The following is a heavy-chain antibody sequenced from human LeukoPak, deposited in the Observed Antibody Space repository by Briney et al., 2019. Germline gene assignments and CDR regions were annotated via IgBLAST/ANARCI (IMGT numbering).Heavy chain of an antibody. CDR3: AHRRVGIQPFDY. J-gene: IGHJ4*02. CDR2: IYWDDDK. Sequence: SGPTLVKPTQTLTLTCTSSGFSFSTSGVGVGWIRQTPGKALEWLALIYWDDDKRYNPSLKSRLTITKDTSKNQVVLTVTNMDPVDTATYYCAHRRVGIQPFDYWGQGTLVTVSS. D-gene: IGHD5-18*01. CDR1: GFSFSTSGVG. V-gene: IGHV2-5*02.